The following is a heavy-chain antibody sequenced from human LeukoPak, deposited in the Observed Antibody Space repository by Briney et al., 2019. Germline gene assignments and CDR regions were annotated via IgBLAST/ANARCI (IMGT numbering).Heavy chain of an antibody. CDR2: IKQDGSEK. CDR3: ARDGVEFYNWFDP. D-gene: IGHD2-21*01. Sequence: GGSLRLSCAASGFTFSSYGMHWVRQAPGKGLEWVANIKQDGSEKYYVDSVKGRFTISRDNAKNSLYLQMNSLRAEDTAVYYCARDGVEFYNWFDPWGQGTLVTVSS. CDR1: GFTFSSYG. J-gene: IGHJ5*02. V-gene: IGHV3-7*01.